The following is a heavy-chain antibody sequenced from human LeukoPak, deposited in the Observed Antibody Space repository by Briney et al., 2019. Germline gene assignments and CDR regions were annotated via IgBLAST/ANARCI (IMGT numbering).Heavy chain of an antibody. CDR1: GGSISGYY. CDR3: ARRQGVPAAILDY. CDR2: IYYSGST. Sequence: PSETLSLTCTVSGGSISGYYWSWIRQPPGKGLEWIGYIYYSGSTNYNPSLKSRVTISVDTSKNQFSLKLSSVTAADTAVYYCARRQGVPAAILDYWGQGTLVTVSS. V-gene: IGHV4-59*01. D-gene: IGHD2-2*01. J-gene: IGHJ4*02.